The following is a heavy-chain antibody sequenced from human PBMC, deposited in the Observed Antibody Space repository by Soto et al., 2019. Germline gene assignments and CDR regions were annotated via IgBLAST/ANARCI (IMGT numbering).Heavy chain of an antibody. Sequence: PSETLSLTCAVSGGSISSGGYSWSWIRQPPGKGPEWIGYIYHSGSTYYNPSLKSRVTISVDRSKNQFSLKLSSVTAADTAVYYCARAMLVRGVGFDYWGQGTLVTVSS. CDR2: IYHSGST. D-gene: IGHD3-10*01. CDR1: GGSISSGGYS. V-gene: IGHV4-30-2*01. J-gene: IGHJ4*02. CDR3: ARAMLVRGVGFDY.